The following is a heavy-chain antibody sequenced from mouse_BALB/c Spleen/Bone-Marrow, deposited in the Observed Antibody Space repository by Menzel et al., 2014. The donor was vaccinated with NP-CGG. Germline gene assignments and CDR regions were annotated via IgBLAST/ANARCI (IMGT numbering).Heavy chain of an antibody. J-gene: IGHJ4*01. Sequence: QVQLKESGAELVKPGASVKLSCNASGYIFTNYWMHWVKQRPGQGLSWIGEINPTNGRSNYNEKFKSKATLTVDKSSSTAYMQLSSLTSEDSAVYYCARRGDYYGAMDYWGQGTSVTVSS. CDR3: ARRGDYYGAMDY. D-gene: IGHD1-1*01. V-gene: IGHV1S81*02. CDR1: GYIFTNYW. CDR2: INPTNGRS.